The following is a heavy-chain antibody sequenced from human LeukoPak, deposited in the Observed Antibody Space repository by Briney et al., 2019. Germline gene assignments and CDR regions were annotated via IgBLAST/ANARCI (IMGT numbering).Heavy chain of an antibody. CDR1: GFTVSTYD. Sequence: GGSLRLSCAASGFTVSTYDMHWVRQAPGEGPEWIAYFGISGTIYYADSVRGRFTISRDSAKNSLHLEMNSLRVDDTAIYYCAGYGFYPYWGQGTPVAVSS. CDR3: AGYGFYPY. J-gene: IGHJ4*02. D-gene: IGHD5-18*01. V-gene: IGHV3-48*01. CDR2: FGISGTI.